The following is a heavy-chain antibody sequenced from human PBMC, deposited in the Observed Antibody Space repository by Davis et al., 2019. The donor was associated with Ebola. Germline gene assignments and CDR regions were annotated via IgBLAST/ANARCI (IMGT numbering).Heavy chain of an antibody. CDR3: AKGTYGDYVAHFDY. Sequence: PGGSLRLSCAASGFTFDDYAMHWVRQAPGKGLEWVSGISWNSGSIGYADSVKGRFTISRDNAKNSLYLQMNSLRAEDTALYYCAKGTYGDYVAHFDYWGQGTLVTVSS. D-gene: IGHD4-17*01. J-gene: IGHJ4*02. V-gene: IGHV3-9*01. CDR2: ISWNSGSI. CDR1: GFTFDDYA.